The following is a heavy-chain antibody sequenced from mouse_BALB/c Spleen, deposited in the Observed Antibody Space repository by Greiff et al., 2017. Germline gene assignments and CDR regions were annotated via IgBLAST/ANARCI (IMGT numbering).Heavy chain of an antibody. CDR2: INPSTGYT. CDR1: GYTFTSYW. D-gene: IGHD2-4*01. J-gene: IGHJ4*01. CDR3: ATMITTNYDAMDY. V-gene: IGHV1-7*01. Sequence: LLESGAELAKPGASVKMSCKASGYTFTSYWMHWVKQRPGQGLEWIGYINPSTGYTEYNQKFKDKATLTADKSSSTAYMQLSSLTSEDSAVYYCATMITTNYDAMDYWGQGTSVTVSA.